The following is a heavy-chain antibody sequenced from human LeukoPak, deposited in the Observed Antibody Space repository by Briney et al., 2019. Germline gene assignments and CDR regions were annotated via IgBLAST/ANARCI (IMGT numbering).Heavy chain of an antibody. V-gene: IGHV4-59*01. CDR3: ARGVVAAPQTFDY. CDR1: GGSISSYY. D-gene: IGHD2-15*01. Sequence: PSETLSLTCTVSGGSISSYYWSWIRQPPGKGLEWIGYIYYGGSTNYNPSLKSRVTISVDTSKNQFSLKLTSVTAADTAVYYCARGVVAAPQTFDYWGQGTLVTVSS. CDR2: IYYGGST. J-gene: IGHJ4*02.